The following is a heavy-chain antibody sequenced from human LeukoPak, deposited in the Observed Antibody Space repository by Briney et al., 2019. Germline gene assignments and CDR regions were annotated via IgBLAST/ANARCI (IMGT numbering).Heavy chain of an antibody. Sequence: ASVKVSCKASGYTFTSYDINWVRQATGQGLEWMGWMNPNSGNTGYAQKFQGRVTMTRNTSISTAYMELSSLRSEDTAVYYCARATAYCGGDCYHPLDYWGQGTLVTVSS. D-gene: IGHD2-21*02. CDR2: MNPNSGNT. J-gene: IGHJ4*02. V-gene: IGHV1-8*01. CDR1: GYTFTSYD. CDR3: ARATAYCGGDCYHPLDY.